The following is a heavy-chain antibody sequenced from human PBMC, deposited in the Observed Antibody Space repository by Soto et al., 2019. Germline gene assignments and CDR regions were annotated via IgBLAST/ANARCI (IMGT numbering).Heavy chain of an antibody. CDR3: ARETFIAAAGTFYWFDP. V-gene: IGHV1-18*01. CDR2: ISAYNGNT. J-gene: IGHJ5*02. Sequence: ASVKVSCKASGYTFTSYGISWVRQAPGQGLEWMGWISAYNGNTNYAQKLQGRVTMTTDTSTSTAYMELRSLRSDDTAVYYCARETFIAAAGTFYWFDPWGQGTLVTVSS. D-gene: IGHD6-13*01. CDR1: GYTFTSYG.